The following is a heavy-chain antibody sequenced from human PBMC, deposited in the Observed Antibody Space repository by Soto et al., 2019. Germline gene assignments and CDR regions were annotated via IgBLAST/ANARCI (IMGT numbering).Heavy chain of an antibody. J-gene: IGHJ6*02. V-gene: IGHV3-53*01. CDR2: IYSGGST. D-gene: IGHD6-19*01. CDR1: GFTVSSNY. Sequence: PGGSLRLCCAASGFTVSSNYMSWVRQAPGKGLEWVSVIYSGGSTYYADSVKGRFTISRDNSKNTLYLQMNSLRAEDTAVYYCGRVMHWLVRFYYSSGMTVWAQGTTVTVSS. CDR3: GRVMHWLVRFYYSSGMTV.